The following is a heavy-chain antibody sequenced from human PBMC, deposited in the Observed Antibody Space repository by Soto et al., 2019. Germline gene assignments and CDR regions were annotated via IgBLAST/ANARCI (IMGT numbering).Heavy chain of an antibody. CDR1: GGSISSGGYS. J-gene: IGHJ4*02. V-gene: IGHV4-30-2*02. D-gene: IGHD1-26*01. CDR2: IYHSGST. Sequence: SETLSLTCAVSGGSISSGGYSWSWIRQPPGKGLEWIGYIYHSGSTYYNPSLKSRVTISVDRSKNQFSLKLTSVTAADTAVYYCARRYGGNFDYWGQGTLVTVS. CDR3: ARRYGGNFDY.